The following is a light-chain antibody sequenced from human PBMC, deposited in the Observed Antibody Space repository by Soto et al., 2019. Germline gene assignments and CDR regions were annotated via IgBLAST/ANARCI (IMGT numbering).Light chain of an antibody. V-gene: IGKV1-39*01. CDR3: QQYDTYPWT. CDR2: AAS. Sequence: DIQMTQSPSSLSASVGDRVTITCRASQSISSYLNWYQQKPGKAPKLLIYAASSLQSGVPSRFSGSGSGTDFTLSISSLQPEDFATYYFQQYDTYPWTFGQWTKVDIK. CDR1: QSISSY. J-gene: IGKJ1*01.